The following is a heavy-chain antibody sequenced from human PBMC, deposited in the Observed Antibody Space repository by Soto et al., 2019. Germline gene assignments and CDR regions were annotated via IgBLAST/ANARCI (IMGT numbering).Heavy chain of an antibody. CDR3: ARDQVYDILTGYYTVYYFDY. V-gene: IGHV1-18*01. CDR1: GYSFTSYG. D-gene: IGHD3-9*01. Sequence: ASVKVSCKASGYSFTSYGISWVRQAPGQGLEWMGWITAFNGDTNYAQRFQDRVTMTTDTSTSTAYMELGSLRSDDTAVYYCARDQVYDILTGYYTVYYFDYWGQGTLVTVSS. J-gene: IGHJ4*02. CDR2: ITAFNGDT.